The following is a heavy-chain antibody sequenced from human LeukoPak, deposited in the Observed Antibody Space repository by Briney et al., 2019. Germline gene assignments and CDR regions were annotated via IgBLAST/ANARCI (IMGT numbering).Heavy chain of an antibody. Sequence: GGSLRLSCAASGFTVSSNYMNWVRQAPGKGLEWVSSISSSSSYIYYADSVKGRFTISRDNAKNSLYLQMNSLRAEDTAVYYCARGSITIFGVVIISGFDYWGQGTLVTVSS. D-gene: IGHD3-3*01. J-gene: IGHJ4*02. CDR3: ARGSITIFGVVIISGFDY. CDR1: GFTVSSNY. CDR2: ISSSSSYI. V-gene: IGHV3-21*01.